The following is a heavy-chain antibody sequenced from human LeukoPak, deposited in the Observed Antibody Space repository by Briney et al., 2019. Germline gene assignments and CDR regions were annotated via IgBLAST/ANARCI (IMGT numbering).Heavy chain of an antibody. J-gene: IGHJ4*02. CDR2: IYYSGST. CDR3: ARVITMIVVVTP. CDR1: GGSIGSGGYY. V-gene: IGHV4-31*03. Sequence: SQTLSLTCTVSGGSIGSGGYYWSWIRQHPGKGLEWIGYIYYSGSTYYNPSLKSRVTISVDTSKNQFSLKLSSVTAADTAVYYCARVITMIVVVTPWGQGTLVTVSS. D-gene: IGHD3-22*01.